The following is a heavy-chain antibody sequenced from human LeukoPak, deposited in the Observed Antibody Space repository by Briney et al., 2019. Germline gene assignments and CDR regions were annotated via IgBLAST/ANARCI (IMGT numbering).Heavy chain of an antibody. V-gene: IGHV4-39*01. Sequence: SISSTVSGGSVSSASHYWGWIRQPPGKGLQWIGSIYYTGSTYYNPSLKSRVTISVDTSKNQFSLKLSSVTAADTAVYYCARKYDYWGQGTLVTVSS. CDR3: ARKYDY. CDR2: IYYTGST. J-gene: IGHJ4*02. CDR1: GGSVSSASHY.